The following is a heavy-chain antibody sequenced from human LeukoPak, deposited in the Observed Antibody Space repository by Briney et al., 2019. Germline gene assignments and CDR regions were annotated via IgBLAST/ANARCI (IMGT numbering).Heavy chain of an antibody. D-gene: IGHD3-3*01. CDR1: GYTFTGYY. CDR3: ARGPSEYFDFIIGYDY. Sequence: GASVKVSCKASGYTFTGYYIHWVRQAPGQGLEYMGWIIPNSGATNYAQKFQGRVTMTRDTSISTAYLELSRLRSDDTAVYYCARGPSEYFDFIIGYDYWGQGTLVNVSS. V-gene: IGHV1-2*02. CDR2: IIPNSGAT. J-gene: IGHJ4*02.